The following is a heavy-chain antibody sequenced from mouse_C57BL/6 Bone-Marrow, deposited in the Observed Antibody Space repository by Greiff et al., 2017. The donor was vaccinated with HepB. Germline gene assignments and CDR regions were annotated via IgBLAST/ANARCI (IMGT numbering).Heavy chain of an antibody. Sequence: VQLQQPGAELVMPGASVKLSCKASGYTFTSYWMHWVKQRPGQGLEWIGEIDPSDSYTNYNQKFKGKSTLTVDKSSSTAYMQLSSLTSEDSAVYYCARRGGNPFAYWGQGTLVTVSA. CDR2: IDPSDSYT. CDR1: GYTFTSYW. CDR3: ARRGGNPFAY. J-gene: IGHJ3*01. V-gene: IGHV1-69*01. D-gene: IGHD2-1*01.